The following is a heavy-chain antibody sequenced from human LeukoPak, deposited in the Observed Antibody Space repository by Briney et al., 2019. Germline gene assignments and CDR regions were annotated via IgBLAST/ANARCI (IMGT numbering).Heavy chain of an antibody. V-gene: IGHV4-59*01. Sequence: SETLSLTCTVSGGSISSYYWSWIRQPPGKGLEWIGYIYYSGSTNYNPSLKSRVTISVDTSKNQFSLKLSSVTAADTAVYYCARDTPCSSASCYYDAFDIWGQGTMVTVSS. D-gene: IGHD2-2*01. CDR1: GGSISSYY. J-gene: IGHJ3*02. CDR2: IYYSGST. CDR3: ARDTPCSSASCYYDAFDI.